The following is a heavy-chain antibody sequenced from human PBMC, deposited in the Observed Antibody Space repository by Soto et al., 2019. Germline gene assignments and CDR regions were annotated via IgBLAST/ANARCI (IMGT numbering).Heavy chain of an antibody. CDR2: IFPLTDIP. Sequence: QVQLVQSGTEVKKPGSSVKVSCKASGGTFRNYPINWVRQALGQGLEWMGSIFPLTDIPDYAQNFQARLTISRHKSMTKAYTELSSLTSDDTAMYFCARGPLVVLNYFESWGQVTLVTVSS. CDR3: ARGPLVVLNYFES. CDR1: GGTFRNYP. J-gene: IGHJ4*02. V-gene: IGHV1-69*02. D-gene: IGHD3-10*01.